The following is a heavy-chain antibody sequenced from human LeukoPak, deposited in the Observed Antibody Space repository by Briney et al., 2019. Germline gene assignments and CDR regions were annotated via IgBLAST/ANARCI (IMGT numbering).Heavy chain of an antibody. CDR2: IYTSGST. V-gene: IGHV4-4*07. CDR1: GGSISSYY. D-gene: IGHD4-23*01. Sequence: PSETLSLXCTVSGGSISSYYWSWIRQPAGKGLEWIGRIYTSGSTNYNPSLKSRVTMSVDTSKNQFSLKLNSVTAADTAVYYCARATYTYGGKGSAFDYWGQGTLVTVSS. CDR3: ARATYTYGGKGSAFDY. J-gene: IGHJ4*02.